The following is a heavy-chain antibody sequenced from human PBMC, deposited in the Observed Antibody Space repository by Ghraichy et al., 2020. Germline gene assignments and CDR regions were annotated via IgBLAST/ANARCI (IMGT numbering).Heavy chain of an antibody. V-gene: IGHV3-23*01. CDR1: GLTFNNFA. CDR3: AKFAFNSGTHRGGLDV. D-gene: IGHD3-10*01. J-gene: IGHJ6*02. CDR2: SGGGDNNK. Sequence: GGSLRLSCAASGLTFNNFAMGWVRQAPGKGLEWVSGSGGGDNNKKYADSVKGRFTISEDNYKNTLYLQMNSLGVDDTAIYYCAKFAFNSGTHRGGLDVWGQGTTVTVSS.